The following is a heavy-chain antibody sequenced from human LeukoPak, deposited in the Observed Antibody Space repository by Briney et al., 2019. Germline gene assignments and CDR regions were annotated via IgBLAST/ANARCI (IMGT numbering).Heavy chain of an antibody. Sequence: GGSLRLSCSASGFTFSSYAMHWVRQAPGKGLEYVSAISSNGGSTYYADSVKGRFTTSRDNSKNTLYLQMSSLRAEDTAVYYCVKDAYCSGGGCHLDYWGQGTLVTVSS. CDR3: VKDAYCSGGGCHLDY. J-gene: IGHJ4*02. CDR2: ISSNGGST. CDR1: GFTFSSYA. D-gene: IGHD2-15*01. V-gene: IGHV3-64D*06.